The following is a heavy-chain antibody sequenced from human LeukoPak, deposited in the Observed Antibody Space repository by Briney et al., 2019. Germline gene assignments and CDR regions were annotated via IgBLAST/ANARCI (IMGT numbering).Heavy chain of an antibody. CDR1: GYTLTELS. CDR2: FDPEDGET. J-gene: IGHJ6*02. V-gene: IGHV1-24*01. Sequence: ASVKVSCKVSGYTLTELSMHWVRQAPGKGLEWMGGFDPEDGETIYAQKFQGRVTMTEDTSTDTAYMELSSLRFEDTAVYYCATGSGSYYYYGMDVWGQGTTVTVSS. CDR3: ATGSGSYYYYGMDV.